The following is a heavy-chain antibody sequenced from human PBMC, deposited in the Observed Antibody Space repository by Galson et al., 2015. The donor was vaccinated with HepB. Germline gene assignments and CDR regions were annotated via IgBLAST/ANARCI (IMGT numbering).Heavy chain of an antibody. D-gene: IGHD1-7*01. J-gene: IGHJ4*02. Sequence: PALVKPTQTLTLTCTFSGFSLSTSGVGVGWIRQPPGKALEWLALIYWDDDKRYSPSLKSRLTITRDTSKNQVVLTMTNMDPVDTATYYCALQWNYDLNWGQGTLVTVSS. CDR1: GFSLSTSGVG. V-gene: IGHV2-5*02. CDR3: ALQWNYDLN. CDR2: IYWDDDK.